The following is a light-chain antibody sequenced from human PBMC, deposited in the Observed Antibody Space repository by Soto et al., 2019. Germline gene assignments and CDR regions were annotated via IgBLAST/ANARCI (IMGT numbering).Light chain of an antibody. CDR1: QSISSY. J-gene: IGKJ1*01. V-gene: IGKV1-39*01. CDR2: AAS. Sequence: DIQMTQSPSSLSASVGGRVIITCRASQSISSYLNWYQQKPGKAPKLLIYAASNLQSGVPSRFSGSASATEFTLTITSLQPDDSATYDCQQYNSSWACGKGTKVGIK. CDR3: QQYNSSWA.